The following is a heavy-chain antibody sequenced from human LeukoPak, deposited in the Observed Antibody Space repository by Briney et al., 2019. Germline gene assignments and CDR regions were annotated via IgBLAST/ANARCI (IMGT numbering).Heavy chain of an antibody. J-gene: IGHJ3*02. Sequence: GGSLRLCCAASGFTFSSYGMHWVRQAPGKGLEWVAVISYDGSNKYYADSVKGRFTISRDNSKNTLYLQMNSLRAEDTAVYYCAKLLGIPALESDAFDIWGQGTMVTVSS. CDR2: ISYDGSNK. CDR3: AKLLGIPALESDAFDI. CDR1: GFTFSSYG. V-gene: IGHV3-30*18. D-gene: IGHD1-1*01.